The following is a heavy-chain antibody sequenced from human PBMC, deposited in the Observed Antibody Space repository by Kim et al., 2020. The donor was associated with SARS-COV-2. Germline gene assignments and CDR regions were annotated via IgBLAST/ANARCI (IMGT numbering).Heavy chain of an antibody. J-gene: IGHJ4*02. Sequence: SETLSLTCTVSGGSISSYYWSWIRQPPGKGLEWIGYIYYSGSTNYNPSLKSRVTISVDTSKNQFSLKLSSVTAADTAVYYCARESPWGLYYFDYWGQGTLVTVSS. D-gene: IGHD7-27*01. CDR3: ARESPWGLYYFDY. CDR2: IYYSGST. V-gene: IGHV4-59*01. CDR1: GGSISSYY.